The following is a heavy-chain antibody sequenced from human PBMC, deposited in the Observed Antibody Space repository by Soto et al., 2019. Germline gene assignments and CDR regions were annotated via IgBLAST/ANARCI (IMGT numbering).Heavy chain of an antibody. CDR2: ISSSSSYI. J-gene: IGHJ4*02. D-gene: IGHD1-26*01. Sequence: EVQLVESGGGLVQPGGSLRLSCAASGFTFSSYEMNWVRQAPGKGLEWVSYISSSSSYIYYADSVKGRFTISRDNAKNSLYLQMNSLRAEDTAVYYCARGAVGATDYWGQGTLVTVSS. V-gene: IGHV3-48*03. CDR3: ARGAVGATDY. CDR1: GFTFSSYE.